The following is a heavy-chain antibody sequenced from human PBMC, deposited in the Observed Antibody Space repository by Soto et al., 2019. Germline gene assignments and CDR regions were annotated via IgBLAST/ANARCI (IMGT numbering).Heavy chain of an antibody. Sequence: PGGSLRLSCAASGFTFSSYGMHWVRQAPGKGLEWVAVISYDGSNKYYADSVKGRFTISRDNSKNTLYLQMNSLRAEDTAVYYCAKDVGSGYDYYYYMDVWGKGTTVTVSS. D-gene: IGHD2-15*01. J-gene: IGHJ6*03. V-gene: IGHV3-30*18. CDR1: GFTFSSYG. CDR2: ISYDGSNK. CDR3: AKDVGSGYDYYYYMDV.